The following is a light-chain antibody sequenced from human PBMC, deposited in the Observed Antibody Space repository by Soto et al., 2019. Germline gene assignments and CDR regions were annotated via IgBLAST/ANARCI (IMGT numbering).Light chain of an antibody. CDR1: SSDVGGYNS. V-gene: IGLV2-14*01. CDR2: EVS. J-gene: IGLJ1*01. Sequence: QSVLTQPASVSGSPGQSLTISCTGTSSDVGGYNSVSWYQQHPGKAPKLIIYEVSNRPSGVSNRFSGSKSGNTASLTISGLQAEDEADYYCSSYTSSSLYVFGTGTKVTVL. CDR3: SSYTSSSLYV.